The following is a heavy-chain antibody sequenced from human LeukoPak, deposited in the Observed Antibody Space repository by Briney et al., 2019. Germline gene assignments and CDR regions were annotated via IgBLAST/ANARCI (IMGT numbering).Heavy chain of an antibody. Sequence: GGSLRLSCAASGFXFSSYSINWVRQAPGKGLEWVSSISSSSSYIYYADSVKGRFTISRDNAKNTLYLQMNSLRADDTAVYYCARDGDAPMTDFDYWGQGTLVTVSS. CDR1: GFXFSSYS. V-gene: IGHV3-21*01. J-gene: IGHJ4*02. CDR3: ARDGDAPMTDFDY. D-gene: IGHD2-21*02. CDR2: ISSSSSYI.